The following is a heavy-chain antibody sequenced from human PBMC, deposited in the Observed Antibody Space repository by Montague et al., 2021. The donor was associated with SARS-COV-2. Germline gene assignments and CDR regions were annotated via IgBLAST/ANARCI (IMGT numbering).Heavy chain of an antibody. CDR2: IFHSGTT. CDR1: GGSISSDNW. J-gene: IGHJ5*02. Sequence: SETRSLTCTVSGGSISSDNWWTWVRQPSGKGLEWIGDIFHSGTTNYNPSLKSRLTISVDKSKNQISLKLISVTAADTAMYYCALPLGGARFDPWGQGTLVTVSS. V-gene: IGHV4-4*02. D-gene: IGHD3-16*01. CDR3: ALPLGGARFDP.